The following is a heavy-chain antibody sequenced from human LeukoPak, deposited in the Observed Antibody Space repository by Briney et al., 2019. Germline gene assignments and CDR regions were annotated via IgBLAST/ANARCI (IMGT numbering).Heavy chain of an antibody. CDR2: INHSGST. CDR1: GGSFSGYY. D-gene: IGHD2-2*01. V-gene: IGHV4-34*01. CDR3: ARSGGDCSSTSCYSRFDY. J-gene: IGHJ4*02. Sequence: SETLSRTCAVYGGSFSGYYWSWIRQPPGKGLEWIGEINHSGSTNYNPSLKSRVTISVDTSKNQFSLKLSSVTAADTAVYYCARSGGDCSSTSCYSRFDYWGQGTLVTVSS.